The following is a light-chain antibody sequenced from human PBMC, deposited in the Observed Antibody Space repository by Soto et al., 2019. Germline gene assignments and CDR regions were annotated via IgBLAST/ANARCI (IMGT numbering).Light chain of an antibody. J-gene: IGLJ3*02. Sequence: QSALTQPASVSGSPGQSITIPCTGTSTGVGSYNLVSWYQQHPGKAPKLMIYEGNKRPSGVSHRFSGSKSGDTASLTISGLQAEDEADYYCCSYEGGSTLFGGGTKLIVL. CDR3: CSYEGGSTL. V-gene: IGLV2-23*01. CDR1: STGVGSYNL. CDR2: EGN.